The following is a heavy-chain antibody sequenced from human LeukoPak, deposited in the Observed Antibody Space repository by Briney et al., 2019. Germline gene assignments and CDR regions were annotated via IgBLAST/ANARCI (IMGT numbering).Heavy chain of an antibody. J-gene: IGHJ4*02. Sequence: SETLSLTCTVSGASISSGSYYWNWIRQPPGKGLEWIGSIYHSGSTYYNPSLKSRVTISVDTSKNQFSLKLSSVTAADTAVYYCARLRYSYASHWGQGTLVTVSS. D-gene: IGHD5-18*01. V-gene: IGHV4-39*01. CDR1: GASISSGSYY. CDR2: IYHSGST. CDR3: ARLRYSYASH.